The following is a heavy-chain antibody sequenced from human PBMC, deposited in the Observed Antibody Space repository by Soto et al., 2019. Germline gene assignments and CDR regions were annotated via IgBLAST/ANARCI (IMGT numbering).Heavy chain of an antibody. Sequence: GGSLRLSCAASGFSFSGHAMHWVRQAPGKGLEWVAVISYDGSNKYYGDPVKGRFTISRDNSKNTLYLQMNSLRAEDTAVYYCATWLLVPGNEDWFDPWGQGTLVTVSS. J-gene: IGHJ5*02. CDR2: ISYDGSNK. D-gene: IGHD3-22*01. V-gene: IGHV3-30*03. CDR3: ATWLLVPGNEDWFDP. CDR1: GFSFSGHA.